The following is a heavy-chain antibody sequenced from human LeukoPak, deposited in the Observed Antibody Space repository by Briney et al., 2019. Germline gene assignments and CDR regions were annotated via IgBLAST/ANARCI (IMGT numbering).Heavy chain of an antibody. Sequence: SVKVSCKASGGTFSSYAISWVRQAPGQGLEWMGGIIPIFGTANYAQKFQGRVTITADESTSTAYMELSSVRSEDTAVYYCARAYCSSTSCVDGWFDPWGQGTLVTVSS. CDR2: IIPIFGTA. D-gene: IGHD2-2*01. CDR3: ARAYCSSTSCVDGWFDP. J-gene: IGHJ5*02. CDR1: GGTFSSYA. V-gene: IGHV1-69*13.